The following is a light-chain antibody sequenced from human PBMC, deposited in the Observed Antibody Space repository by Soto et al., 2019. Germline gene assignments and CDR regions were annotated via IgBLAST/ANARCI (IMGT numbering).Light chain of an antibody. CDR2: GAS. V-gene: IGKV3-20*01. CDR1: QSVSSSY. Sequence: EIVLTQSPGTLSLSPGERATLSCRASQSVSSSYLAWYQQKPGQAPRLLIYGASSRATGIPDRFSGSGSRTDFTLTISRLEPEDFAVYYCQQYGSFGPGTKVDIK. CDR3: QQYGS. J-gene: IGKJ3*01.